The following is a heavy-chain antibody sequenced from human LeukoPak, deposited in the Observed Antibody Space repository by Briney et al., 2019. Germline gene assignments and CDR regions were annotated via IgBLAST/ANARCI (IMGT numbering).Heavy chain of an antibody. V-gene: IGHV4-31*03. Sequence: KSSETLSLTCTVSGASISSGGYYWSWIRQHPGKGLEWIGYIYYSGSTYYNPSLKSRFTISVDTSKNQFSLKLSSVTAADTAVYYCALSLGVRGVLDYWGQGTLVTVSS. CDR2: IYYSGST. CDR3: ALSLGVRGVLDY. CDR1: GASISSGGYY. D-gene: IGHD3-10*01. J-gene: IGHJ4*02.